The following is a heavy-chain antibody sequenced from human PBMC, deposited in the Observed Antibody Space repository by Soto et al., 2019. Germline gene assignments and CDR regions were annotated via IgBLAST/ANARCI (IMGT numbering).Heavy chain of an antibody. J-gene: IGHJ6*02. D-gene: IGHD3-16*01. Sequence: NPGGSLRLSCAASGFTFTTYSMKWVRQAPGKGLEWVSHISSSGRYIYYADSVKGRFTISRDNAQNSLSLQMNSLRVEDTAIYYCARDFSYGLDVWGQGTTVTVSS. CDR2: ISSSGRYI. CDR3: ARDFSYGLDV. V-gene: IGHV3-21*03. CDR1: GFTFTTYS.